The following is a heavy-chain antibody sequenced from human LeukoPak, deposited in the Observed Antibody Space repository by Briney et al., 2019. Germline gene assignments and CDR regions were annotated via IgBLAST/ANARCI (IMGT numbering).Heavy chain of an antibody. J-gene: IGHJ6*03. CDR2: IYYSGST. D-gene: IGHD1-7*01. CDR1: GGSISSGGYY. Sequence: SETLSLTSTVSGGSISSGGYYWSWIRQHPGKGLEWIGYIYYSGSTYYNPSLKSRVTISVDTSKNQFSLKLGSVTAADTAVYYCARDLTGTTDRYDYYMDVWGKGTSVTVSS. CDR3: ARDLTGTTDRYDYYMDV. V-gene: IGHV4-31*03.